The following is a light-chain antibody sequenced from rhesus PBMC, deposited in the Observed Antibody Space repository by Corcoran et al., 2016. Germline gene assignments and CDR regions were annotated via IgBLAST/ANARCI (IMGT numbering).Light chain of an antibody. CDR3: SSYAGSNTYI. CDR1: SSDIVGYND. V-gene: IGLV2-32*02. Sequence: QAALPQPRSVSDSPGQSVTISCTGTSSDIVGYNDVSWYQQHPGTAPKLMIYEVSTRPSGVSDRFSGSKSGNTASLTISGLPAEDEADYYCSSYAGSNTYIFGAGTRLTV. J-gene: IGLJ1*01. CDR2: EVS.